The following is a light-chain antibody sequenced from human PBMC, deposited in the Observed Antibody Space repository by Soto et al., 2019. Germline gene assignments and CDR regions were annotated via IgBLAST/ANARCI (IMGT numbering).Light chain of an antibody. CDR3: QQIYSGVT. CDR2: AAS. V-gene: IGKV1-39*01. CDR1: QSISNY. Sequence: DIPMTQSPSSLSASVGDRVTITCRASQSISNYLNWYQQKPGKAPKVLIYAASSLQSGVPSRFSGSGSGTDFSLTISSLQPEDFAVYYCQQIYSGVTFGPGTKVDIK. J-gene: IGKJ3*01.